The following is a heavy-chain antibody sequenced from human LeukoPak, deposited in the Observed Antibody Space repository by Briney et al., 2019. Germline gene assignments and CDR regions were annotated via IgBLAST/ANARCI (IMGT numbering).Heavy chain of an antibody. CDR3: ARGQQLALFDY. CDR1: GGSFSGYY. D-gene: IGHD6-13*01. V-gene: IGHV4-59*01. J-gene: IGHJ4*02. CDR2: IYYIGST. Sequence: PSETLSLTCAVYGGSFSGYYWSWIRQPPGKGLEWIGYIYYIGSTDYNPSLKSRVTVSVDTSKTQFSLKLSSVTAADTAVYYCARGQQLALFDYWGQGTLVTVSS.